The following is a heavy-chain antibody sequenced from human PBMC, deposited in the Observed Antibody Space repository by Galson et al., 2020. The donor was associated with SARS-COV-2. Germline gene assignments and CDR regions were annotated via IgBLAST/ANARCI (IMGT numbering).Heavy chain of an antibody. V-gene: IGHV3-74*01. J-gene: IGHJ4*02. Sequence: GGSLRLSCAASGFTFSSYWMHWVRQAPGKGLEWVSRINSEGTTTNYADSVRGRFTISRDNAKNTLYLQVNSLRAEDTAVYYCATENTFYGFWRGTGPGYFDNWGQGTLVTVSS. CDR1: GFTFSSYW. D-gene: IGHD3-3*01. CDR3: ATENTFYGFWRGTGPGYFDN. CDR2: INSEGTTT.